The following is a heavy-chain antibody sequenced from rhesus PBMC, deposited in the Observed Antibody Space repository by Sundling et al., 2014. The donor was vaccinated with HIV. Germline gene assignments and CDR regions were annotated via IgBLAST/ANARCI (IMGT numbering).Heavy chain of an antibody. Sequence: EVQLVETGGGLVQPGGSLKVSCAASGFSFSTYGMSWVRQAPGKGLEWVSGINTIGGRTYYADTVKGRFTISRDNSKNTLSLQMSSLRPEDTAVYYCAKEGLTAAGTDYFDSWGRGVLVTVSS. CDR3: AKEGLTAAGTDYFDS. V-gene: IGHV3-103*01. D-gene: IGHD6-31*01. CDR2: INTIGGRT. CDR1: GFSFSTYG. J-gene: IGHJ4*01.